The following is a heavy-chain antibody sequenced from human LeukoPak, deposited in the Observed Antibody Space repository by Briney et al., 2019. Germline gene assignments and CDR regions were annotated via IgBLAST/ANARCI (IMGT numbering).Heavy chain of an antibody. D-gene: IGHD3-22*01. J-gene: IGHJ4*02. V-gene: IGHV3-74*01. CDR2: IKSDGTTI. CDR3: AKDFNPFDTSGSHFDY. CDR1: GFTLSRYW. Sequence: TGGSLRLSCAASGFTLSRYWMHWVRQTPGKGLVWVSRIKSDGTTISYADSVKGRFTISRDNPKNTLYLQMNSLGAEDTAVYYCAKDFNPFDTSGSHFDYWGQGTLVTVSS.